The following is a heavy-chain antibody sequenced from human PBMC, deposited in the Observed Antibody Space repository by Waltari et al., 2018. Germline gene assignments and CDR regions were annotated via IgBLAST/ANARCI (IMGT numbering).Heavy chain of an antibody. J-gene: IGHJ5*02. CDR2: ISYDGSNK. CDR3: ARDLAGSWRPLQTNWFDP. CDR1: GFTFSSYA. V-gene: IGHV3-30-3*01. Sequence: QVQLVESGGGVVQPGRSLRLSCAASGFTFSSYAMHWVRQAPGKGLEWVAVISYDGSNKYYADSVKGRFTISRDNSKNTLYLQMNSLRAEDTAVYYCARDLAGSWRPLQTNWFDPWGQGTLVTVSS. D-gene: IGHD4-4*01.